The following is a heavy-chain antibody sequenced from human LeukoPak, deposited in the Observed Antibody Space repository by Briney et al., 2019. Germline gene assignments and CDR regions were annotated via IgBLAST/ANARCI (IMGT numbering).Heavy chain of an antibody. CDR1: DDSISDYY. CDR2: FHNSGTS. CDR3: TRGAGWLIDY. J-gene: IGHJ4*02. V-gene: IGHV4-59*01. Sequence: SETLSLTCTVSDDSISDYYRGWIRQPPGKGLEWIGYFHNSGTSTYNPSLKSRVTISADTSKNLFSLKLNSLTTAHTPVYYCTRGAGWLIDYWGQGILVTVSS. D-gene: IGHD3-16*01.